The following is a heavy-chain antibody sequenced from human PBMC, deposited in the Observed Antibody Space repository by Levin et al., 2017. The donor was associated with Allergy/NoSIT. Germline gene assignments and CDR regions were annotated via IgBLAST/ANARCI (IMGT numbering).Heavy chain of an antibody. CDR3: ALTYYGSGSYRPEIY. V-gene: IGHV3-23*01. CDR2: ISGSGGST. J-gene: IGHJ4*02. CDR1: GFTFSSYA. Sequence: PGGSLRLSCAASGFTFSSYAMSWVRQAPGKGLEWVSAISGSGGSTYYADSVKGRFTISRDNSKNTLYLQMNSLRAEDTAVYYCALTYYGSGSYRPEIYWGQGTLVTVSS. D-gene: IGHD3-10*01.